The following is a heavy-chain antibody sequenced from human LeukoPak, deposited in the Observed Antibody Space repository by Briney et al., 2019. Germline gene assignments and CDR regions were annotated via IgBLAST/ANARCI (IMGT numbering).Heavy chain of an antibody. Sequence: GESLKISCQGSGYSFTNYWIGWVRQMPGKGLEWMGSINPGDSETKYSPSCQGQVTISVDKSISTAYLQWSSLKASDSAMYYCATYGDYTQFQHWGQGTLVTVSS. CDR2: INPGDSET. D-gene: IGHD4-17*01. CDR1: GYSFTNYW. J-gene: IGHJ1*01. CDR3: ATYGDYTQFQH. V-gene: IGHV5-51*01.